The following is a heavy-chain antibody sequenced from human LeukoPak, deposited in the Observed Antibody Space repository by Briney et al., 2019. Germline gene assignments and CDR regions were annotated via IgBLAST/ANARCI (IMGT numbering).Heavy chain of an antibody. CDR2: IIPILGIA. J-gene: IGHJ4*02. CDR3: ARDVIAVAGTYYFDY. D-gene: IGHD6-19*01. CDR1: GYTFSNYG. V-gene: IGHV1-69*04. Sequence: SVRVSCKASGYTFSNYGISWVRQAPGQGLEWMGRIIPILGIANYAQKFQGRVTITADKSTSTAYMELSSLRSEDTAVYYCARDVIAVAGTYYFDYWGQGTLVTVSS.